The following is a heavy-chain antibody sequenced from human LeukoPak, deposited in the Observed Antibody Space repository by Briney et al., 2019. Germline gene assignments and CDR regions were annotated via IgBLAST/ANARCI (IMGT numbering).Heavy chain of an antibody. D-gene: IGHD3-3*01. J-gene: IGHJ5*02. Sequence: GGSLRLSCAASGFTFSSYGMHWVRQAPGKGLEWVAVISYDGSNKYYADSVKGRFTISRDNSKNTLYLQMNSLRAEDTAVYYCARDLGITIFGVVIPQGFDPWGQGTLVTVSS. V-gene: IGHV3-30*03. CDR3: ARDLGITIFGVVIPQGFDP. CDR1: GFTFSSYG. CDR2: ISYDGSNK.